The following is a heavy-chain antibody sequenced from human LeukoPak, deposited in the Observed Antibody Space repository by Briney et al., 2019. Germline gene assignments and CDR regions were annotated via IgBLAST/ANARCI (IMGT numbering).Heavy chain of an antibody. CDR2: LYYSGST. CDR1: GDSSSRSSYY. Sequence: PSETLSLTCTVSGDSSSRSSYYLAWIRQPPGRGLEWIGTLYYSGSTYYNPSLKSRVTISVDTSKNQFSLKLSSVTAADTAVYYCTRRTTVTTLDYWGQGTLVTVSS. CDR3: TRRTTVTTLDY. J-gene: IGHJ4*02. D-gene: IGHD4-17*01. V-gene: IGHV4-39*01.